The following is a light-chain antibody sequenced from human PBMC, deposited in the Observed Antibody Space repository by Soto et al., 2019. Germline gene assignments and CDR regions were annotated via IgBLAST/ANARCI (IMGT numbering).Light chain of an antibody. CDR3: QQYSNSPLT. V-gene: IGKV3-20*01. CDR2: VAS. Sequence: EVVLTQSPGSLSLSPGERATLSCRASETVSNNYLAWYQQKPGQAPRLLIFVASSRATGIPDRFRGSGSGIDFTLTITRLEPEDYAVYYCQQYSNSPLTFGGGTKVEIK. J-gene: IGKJ4*01. CDR1: ETVSNNY.